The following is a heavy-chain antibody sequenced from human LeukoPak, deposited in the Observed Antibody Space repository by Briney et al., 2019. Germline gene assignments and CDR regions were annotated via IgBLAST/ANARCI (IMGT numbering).Heavy chain of an antibody. V-gene: IGHV3-7*01. CDR2: IKQDGSEK. Sequence: GGSLRLSCAASGFTFSSYWMSWVRQAPGKGLEWVANIKQDGSEKYYVDSVKGRFTISRDNAKNSLSLQMNSLRAEDTAVYYCARDSLVGHNLEYYYYYGMDVWGQGTTVTVSS. J-gene: IGHJ6*02. D-gene: IGHD1-1*01. CDR1: GFTFSSYW. CDR3: ARDSLVGHNLEYYYYYGMDV.